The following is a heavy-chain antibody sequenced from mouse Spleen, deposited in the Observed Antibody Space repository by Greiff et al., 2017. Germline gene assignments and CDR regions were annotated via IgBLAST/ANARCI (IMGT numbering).Heavy chain of an antibody. Sequence: VHLVESGPELVKPGASVKISCKASGYTFTDYYMNWVKQSHGKSLEWIGDINPNNGGTSYNQKFKGKATLTVDKSSSTAYMELRSLTSEDSAVYYCAVITTKGFDYWGQGTTLTVSS. J-gene: IGHJ2*01. CDR3: AVITTKGFDY. CDR2: INPNNGGT. V-gene: IGHV1-26*01. D-gene: IGHD2-4*01. CDR1: GYTFTDYY.